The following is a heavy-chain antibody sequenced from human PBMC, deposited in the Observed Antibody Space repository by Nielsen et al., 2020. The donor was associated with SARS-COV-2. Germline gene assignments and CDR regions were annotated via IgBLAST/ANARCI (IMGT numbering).Heavy chain of an antibody. V-gene: IGHV5-51*01. CDR3: ARANQTTSYYDILTGRSPGWFDP. J-gene: IGHJ5*02. CDR1: GYSFTGYW. Sequence: GESLKISCKGSGYSFTGYWIGWVRQMPGKGLEWMGIIYPGDSDTRYSPSFQGQVTISADKSISTAYLQWSSLKASDTAMYYCARANQTTSYYDILTGRSPGWFDPWGQGTLVTVSS. CDR2: IYPGDSDT. D-gene: IGHD3-9*01.